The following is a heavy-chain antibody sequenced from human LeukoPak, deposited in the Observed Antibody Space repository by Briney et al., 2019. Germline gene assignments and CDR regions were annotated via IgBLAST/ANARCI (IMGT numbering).Heavy chain of an antibody. J-gene: IGHJ5*02. CDR1: GYTFTSYG. CDR2: ISAYNGNT. V-gene: IGHV1-18*01. CDR3: ARDVGCSSTSCTKTNWFDP. D-gene: IGHD2-2*01. Sequence: GASVKVSCKASGYTFTSYGISWVRQAPGQGLEWMGWISAYNGNTNYAQKLQGRVTMTTDTSTSTAYMELRSLRSDDTAVYYCARDVGCSSTSCTKTNWFDPWGQGTLVTVSS.